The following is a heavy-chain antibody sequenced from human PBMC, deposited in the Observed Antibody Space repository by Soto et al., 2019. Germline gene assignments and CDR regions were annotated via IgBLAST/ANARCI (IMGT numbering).Heavy chain of an antibody. J-gene: IGHJ5*02. CDR1: GGSISSSSYF. D-gene: IGHD2-21*02. V-gene: IGHV4-39*01. CDR3: ARHPSDFWFDP. Sequence: TSETLSLTCSVSGGSISSSSYFWAWIRQPPGKGLEWIGSIYYSGSTYYNPSLKSRVTVSVDTSKNQFSLKLSSVTAADTAVYYCARHPSDFWFDPWGQGTLVTVSS. CDR2: IYYSGST.